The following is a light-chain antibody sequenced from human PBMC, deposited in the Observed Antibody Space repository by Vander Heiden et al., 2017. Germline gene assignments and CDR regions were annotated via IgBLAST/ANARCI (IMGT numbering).Light chain of an antibody. CDR2: AAS. Sequence: PSSLTASVQDRVTCTCRASHSISNYLAWLQQKPGKAPKPLIYAASSWESGVPDRFSGSGSGTDFTLTISSLQPEDFAAYYCQQYNSYPPTFGGGTKVEIK. CDR1: HSISNY. CDR3: QQYNSYPPT. J-gene: IGKJ4*01. V-gene: IGKV1-16*01.